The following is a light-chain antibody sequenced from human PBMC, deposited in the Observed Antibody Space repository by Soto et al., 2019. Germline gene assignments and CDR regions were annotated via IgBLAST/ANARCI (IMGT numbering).Light chain of an antibody. J-gene: IGLJ2*01. CDR2: EVS. V-gene: IGLV2-8*01. CDR1: NSDIGTYIY. Sequence: QSVLTQPPSASGSPGQSVTISCTGTNSDIGTYIYVSWYQQHPGKGPRLIIYEVSKRPSGVPDRFSGSKSGNTASLTVSGLQTEDEADYYCSSYTGVKNFVVFGGGTKLTVL. CDR3: SSYTGVKNFVV.